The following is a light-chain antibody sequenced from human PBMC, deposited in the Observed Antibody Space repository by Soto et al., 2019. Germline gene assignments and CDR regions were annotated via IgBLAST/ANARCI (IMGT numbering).Light chain of an antibody. CDR3: QQRSDWPLT. Sequence: EIVLTQSPATLSLSPGERATLSCRASQSLSSYLAWYQQKRGQAPRLLIYDASKRATGIPARFSGSGSGTDFPLSSSRLEPEDSAVYYCQQRSDWPLTFGGGTKVEIK. J-gene: IGKJ4*01. CDR2: DAS. V-gene: IGKV3-11*01. CDR1: QSLSSY.